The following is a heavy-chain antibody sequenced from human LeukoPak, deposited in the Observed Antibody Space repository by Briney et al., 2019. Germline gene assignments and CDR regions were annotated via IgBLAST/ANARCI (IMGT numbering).Heavy chain of an antibody. Sequence: GESLKISCKGSGYSFTSYWIGWVRQMPGKGLEWMGIIYPGDSDTRHSPSFQGQVTISADKSISTAYLQWSSLKASDAAMYYCASQQNTYYYDSSGYYPYYFDYWGQGTLVTVSS. V-gene: IGHV5-51*01. CDR1: GYSFTSYW. J-gene: IGHJ4*02. D-gene: IGHD3-22*01. CDR2: IYPGDSDT. CDR3: ASQQNTYYYDSSGYYPYYFDY.